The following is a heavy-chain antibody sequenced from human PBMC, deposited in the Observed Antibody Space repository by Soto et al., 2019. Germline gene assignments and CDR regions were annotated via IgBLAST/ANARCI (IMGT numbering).Heavy chain of an antibody. CDR1: GFSLSTSGVG. Sequence: QITLKESGPTLVKPTQTLTLTCTFSGFSLSTSGVGVGWIRQPPGKALEWLALIYWDDDKRYSPSLKSRLTITKDTSKNQVVLTMTNMDPVDTATYYCAHRQDPLNWNYPGETPYYCGMDVWGQGTTVTVSS. CDR2: IYWDDDK. V-gene: IGHV2-5*02. D-gene: IGHD1-7*01. CDR3: AHRQDPLNWNYPGETPYYCGMDV. J-gene: IGHJ6*02.